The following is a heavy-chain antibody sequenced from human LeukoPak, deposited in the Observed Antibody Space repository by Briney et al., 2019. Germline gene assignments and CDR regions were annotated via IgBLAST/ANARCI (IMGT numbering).Heavy chain of an antibody. CDR1: GGTFSSYA. Sequence: VASVKVSCKASGGTFSSYAISWVRQAPGQGLEWMGGIISIFGTANYAQKFQGRVTITADKSTSTAYMELSSLRSEDTAVYYCARAVIIPANNCSSTSCYPIAYYYYYMDVWGKGTTVTVSS. D-gene: IGHD2-2*01. V-gene: IGHV1-69*06. CDR3: ARAVIIPANNCSSTSCYPIAYYYYYMDV. CDR2: IISIFGTA. J-gene: IGHJ6*03.